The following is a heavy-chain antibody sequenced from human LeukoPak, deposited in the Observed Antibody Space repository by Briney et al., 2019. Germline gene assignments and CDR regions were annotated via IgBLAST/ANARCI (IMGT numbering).Heavy chain of an antibody. D-gene: IGHD4-17*01. CDR1: GFTFSSYG. Sequence: PGGSLRLSCAASGFTFSSYGMHWVRQAPGKGLEWVAVIWYDGSNKYYADSVKGRFTISRDNSKNTLYLQTNSLRAEDTAVYYCARGGYGEGGLDYWGQGTLVTVSS. CDR2: IWYDGSNK. CDR3: ARGGYGEGGLDY. V-gene: IGHV3-33*01. J-gene: IGHJ4*02.